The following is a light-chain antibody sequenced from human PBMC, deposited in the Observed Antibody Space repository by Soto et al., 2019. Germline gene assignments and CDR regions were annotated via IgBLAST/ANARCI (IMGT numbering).Light chain of an antibody. Sequence: DIVLTQSPGPLSLSPGERATLSCRASQTVSSNLAWYQQKPGQAPRLLIYGASTRATGIPARFSGSGSGTEFTLTISSLQSEDFAVYFCQQYHIWPSWTFGQGTKVDIK. CDR3: QQYHIWPSWT. V-gene: IGKV3-15*01. CDR1: QTVSSN. CDR2: GAS. J-gene: IGKJ1*01.